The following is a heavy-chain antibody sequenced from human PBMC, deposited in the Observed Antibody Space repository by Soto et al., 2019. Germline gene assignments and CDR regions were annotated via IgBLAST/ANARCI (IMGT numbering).Heavy chain of an antibody. Sequence: QVQLQESGPGLVKPSQTLSLTCTVSGGSISSGDYYWSWIRQPPGKGLEWIGYIYYSGSTYYNPSLKSRVTISVDTSKNQFSLKLSSVTAADTAVYYCARGGFRWLQRGGYYFDYWGQGTLVTVSS. D-gene: IGHD5-12*01. CDR3: ARGGFRWLQRGGYYFDY. CDR2: IYYSGST. J-gene: IGHJ4*02. CDR1: GGSISSGDYY. V-gene: IGHV4-30-4*01.